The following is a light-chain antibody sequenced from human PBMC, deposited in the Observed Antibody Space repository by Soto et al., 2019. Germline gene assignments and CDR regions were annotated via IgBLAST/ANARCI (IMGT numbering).Light chain of an antibody. Sequence: EIVLTQSPGTLSLSPGERATLSCMASHVVSSSYLAWYQHKPGQAPRLVIYTASSRATGIPDRFSGSGSGTDFSLTISRLEPEDFAVYYCQQYGSSPLKFGQGTKGDIK. V-gene: IGKV3-20*01. J-gene: IGKJ1*01. CDR3: QQYGSSPLK. CDR2: TAS. CDR1: HVVSSSY.